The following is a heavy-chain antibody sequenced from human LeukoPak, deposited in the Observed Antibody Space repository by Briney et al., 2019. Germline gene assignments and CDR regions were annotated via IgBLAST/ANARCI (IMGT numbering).Heavy chain of an antibody. CDR3: AKDSGSYYALAWGYFDY. J-gene: IGHJ4*02. Sequence: GGSLRLSCAASGFTFSSYGMHWVRQAPGKGLEWVAVIWYDGSNKYYADSVKGRFTISRDNSKNTLYLQMNSLRAEDTAVYYCAKDSGSYYALAWGYFDYWGQGTLVTVSS. D-gene: IGHD1-26*01. CDR2: IWYDGSNK. V-gene: IGHV3-30*02. CDR1: GFTFSSYG.